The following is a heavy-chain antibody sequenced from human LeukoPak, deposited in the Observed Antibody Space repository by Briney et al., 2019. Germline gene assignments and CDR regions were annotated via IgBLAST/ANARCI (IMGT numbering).Heavy chain of an antibody. D-gene: IGHD3-3*01. CDR1: GYSISSGYY. V-gene: IGHV4-38-2*01. CDR2: IYHSGST. J-gene: IGHJ5*02. CDR3: ASNNYDFWSGPLSPNWFDP. Sequence: SETLSLTCAVSGYSISSGYYWGWIRQPPGKGLERIGSIYHSGSTYYNPTLKSRVTISVDTSKNQFSLKLSSVTAADTAVYYCASNNYDFWSGPLSPNWFDPWGQGTLVTVSS.